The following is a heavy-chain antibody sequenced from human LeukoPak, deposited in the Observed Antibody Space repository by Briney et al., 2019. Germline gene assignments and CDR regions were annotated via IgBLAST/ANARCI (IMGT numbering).Heavy chain of an antibody. CDR3: ARGGGMRSWYDFDY. CDR1: GFTFSNYW. J-gene: IGHJ4*02. D-gene: IGHD6-13*01. CDR2: IRQTGNEK. V-gene: IGHV3-7*04. Sequence: GGSLRLSCAVSGFTFSNYWMSWVRQAPGKGLEWVANIRQTGNEKYYVDSVRGGFTISRDDAENSLYLQMNSLRAEATAVYYCARGGGMRSWYDFDYWGPGTLVTVSS.